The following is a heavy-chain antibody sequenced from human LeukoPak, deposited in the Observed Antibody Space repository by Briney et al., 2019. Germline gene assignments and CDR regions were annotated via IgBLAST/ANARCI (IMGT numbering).Heavy chain of an antibody. CDR1: GGSFSGYY. V-gene: IGHV4-34*01. CDR3: ARVEAVAYYYYGMDV. D-gene: IGHD6-19*01. J-gene: IGHJ6*02. CDR2: INHSGST. Sequence: PSETLSLTCAVYGGSFSGYYWSWIRRPPGEGLEWIGEINHSGSTNYNPSLKSRVTISVDTSKNQFSLKLSSVTAADTAVYYCARVEAVAYYYYGMDVWGQGTTVTVSS.